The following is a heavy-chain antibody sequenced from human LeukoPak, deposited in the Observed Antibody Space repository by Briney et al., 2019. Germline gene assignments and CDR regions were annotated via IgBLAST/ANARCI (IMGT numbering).Heavy chain of an antibody. CDR3: ARVVVGDV. J-gene: IGHJ6*04. V-gene: IGHV4-39*07. CDR2: IFYSGST. Sequence: PSETLSLTCTVSSGSISTSNYYWGWVRQPPGKALEWIGNIFYSGSTYYSPSLKSRVTISLDTSKNQFSLKLSSVTAADTAVYYCARVVVGDVWGKGTTVTVSS. CDR1: SGSISTSNYY. D-gene: IGHD6-6*01.